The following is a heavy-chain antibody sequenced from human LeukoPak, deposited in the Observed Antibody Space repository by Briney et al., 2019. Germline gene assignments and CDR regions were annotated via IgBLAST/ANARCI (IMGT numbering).Heavy chain of an antibody. D-gene: IGHD5-24*01. CDR1: GGTFSSYA. CDR2: IIPIFGTA. J-gene: IGHJ4*02. CDR3: ARDLPDGYNHGGYYFDY. Sequence: ASVKVSCKASGGTFSSYAISWVRQAPGQGLEWMGGIIPIFGTANYAQKFQGRVTITADESTSTAYMELSSLRSEDTAVYYCARDLPDGYNHGGYYFDYWGQGTLVTVSS. V-gene: IGHV1-69*13.